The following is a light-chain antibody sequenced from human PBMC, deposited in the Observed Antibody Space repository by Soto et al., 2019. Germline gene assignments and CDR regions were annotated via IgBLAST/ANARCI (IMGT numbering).Light chain of an antibody. CDR3: FSYAGSSTVV. CDR1: FSDVGSYNL. CDR2: EDT. Sequence: QSALTQPASVSGSPGQSITISCTGTFSDVGSYNLVSWYQQHPGKAPKLMIYEDTKRPSGVSNRFSGSKSGYTASLTISGLQAEDEADYYCFSYAGSSTVVFGGGIKLTVL. V-gene: IGLV2-23*01. J-gene: IGLJ2*01.